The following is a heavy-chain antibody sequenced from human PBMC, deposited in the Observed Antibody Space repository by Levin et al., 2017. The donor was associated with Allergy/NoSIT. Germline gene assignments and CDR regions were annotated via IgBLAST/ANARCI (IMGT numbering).Heavy chain of an antibody. CDR1: GGSISSSSYY. J-gene: IGHJ4*02. D-gene: IGHD2-21*01. V-gene: IGHV4-39*07. CDR2: IYYSGST. Sequence: SETLSLTCTVSGGSISSSSYYWGWIRQPPGTGLEWIGSIYYSGSTYYNPSLKSRVTISIDTSKNQFSVKLNSVTAADTAVYYCARLTRILPSGGGQGFDCWGQGTLVTVSS. CDR3: ARLTRILPSGGGQGFDC.